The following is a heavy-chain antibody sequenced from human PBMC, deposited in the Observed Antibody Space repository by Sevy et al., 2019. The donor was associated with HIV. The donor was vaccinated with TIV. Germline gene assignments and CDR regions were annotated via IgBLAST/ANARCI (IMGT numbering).Heavy chain of an antibody. CDR3: AREGCTKPHDY. CDR1: GFTFSKYS. Sequence: GGSLRLSCAASGFTFSKYSMSWVRQPPGKGLEWVSTLSFGCGEINYADSVKGRFTISSDNSKSSVYLQMNNLRPEDTGVYYCAREGCTKPHDYWGQGTLVTVS. CDR2: LSFGCGEI. D-gene: IGHD2-8*01. J-gene: IGHJ4*02. V-gene: IGHV3-23*01.